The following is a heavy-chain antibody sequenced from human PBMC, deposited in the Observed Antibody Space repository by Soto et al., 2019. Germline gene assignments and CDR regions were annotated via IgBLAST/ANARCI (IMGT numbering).Heavy chain of an antibody. CDR3: AKVPASLKTLDY. CDR2: ISGSGGST. CDR1: GFIYGNYA. J-gene: IGHJ4*01. Sequence: EVQLLESGGTLVQPGGSLRLSCAASGFIYGNYAMNWVRQAPGKGLEWVSVISGSGGSTNYAGSVKGRFTISRDNSKNTLYLQMNSLRAEDTAVYYCAKVPASLKTLDYWGQGTLGSVSS. D-gene: IGHD2-2*01. V-gene: IGHV3-23*01.